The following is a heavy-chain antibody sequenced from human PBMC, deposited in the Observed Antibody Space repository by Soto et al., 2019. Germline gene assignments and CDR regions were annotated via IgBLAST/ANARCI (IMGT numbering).Heavy chain of an antibody. D-gene: IGHD1-26*01. V-gene: IGHV4-59*01. Sequence: PSETLSLTCIVSGCSISSYYWSWIRQPPGKGLEWIGYIYYSGSTNYNPSLKSRVTISVDTSKNQFSLKLSSVTAADTAVYYCARGLGLYYFDYWGQGTLVTVSS. CDR3: ARGLGLYYFDY. CDR1: GCSISSYY. J-gene: IGHJ4*02. CDR2: IYYSGST.